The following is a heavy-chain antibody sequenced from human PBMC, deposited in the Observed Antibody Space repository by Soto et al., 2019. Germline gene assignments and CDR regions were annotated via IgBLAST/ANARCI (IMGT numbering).Heavy chain of an antibody. CDR2: ISYDGSNK. CDR1: GFTFSSYG. J-gene: IGHJ4*02. Sequence: QVQLVESGGGVVQPGRSLRLSCAASGFTFSSYGMHWVRQAPGKGREWVAVISYDGSNKYYADSVKGRFTISRDNSKNTLYLQMNSLRAEDTAVYYCAKDIAMNYWGQGTLVTVSS. V-gene: IGHV3-30*18. CDR3: AKDIAMNY. D-gene: IGHD2-15*01.